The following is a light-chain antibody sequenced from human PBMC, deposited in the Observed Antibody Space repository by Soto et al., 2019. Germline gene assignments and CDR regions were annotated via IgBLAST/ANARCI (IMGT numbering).Light chain of an antibody. J-gene: IGKJ1*01. CDR3: QHHNSYSQT. Sequence: DIKMTQSPHTLSASVGDRVTITCRASQSIRHYLAWYQQMPGKAPKLLIYGASTLQSGVPSRFSGSGSGTEFTLTISSLQPDDFGTYFCQHHNSYSQTFGQGTKVDIK. CDR2: GAS. V-gene: IGKV1-5*01. CDR1: QSIRHY.